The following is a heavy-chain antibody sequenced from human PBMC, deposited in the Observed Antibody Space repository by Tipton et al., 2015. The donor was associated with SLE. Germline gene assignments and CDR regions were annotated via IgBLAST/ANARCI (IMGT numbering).Heavy chain of an antibody. CDR2: INHSGGT. CDR1: GGSFSGYF. CDR3: VREPLLYDDYGGGFDP. V-gene: IGHV4-34*01. D-gene: IGHD4-23*01. J-gene: IGHJ5*02. Sequence: TLSLTCAVYGGSFSGYFWNWLRHTPGKGPEWIREINHSGGTDYNPTLKSRVTISMDTSKNQFSLNLSSMSAADTAVYYCVREPLLYDDYGGGFDPWGQGTLVTVSS.